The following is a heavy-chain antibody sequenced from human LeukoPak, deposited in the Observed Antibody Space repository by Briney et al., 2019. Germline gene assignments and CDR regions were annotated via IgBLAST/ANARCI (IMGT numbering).Heavy chain of an antibody. Sequence: SVKVSCKASGGTFSSYAISWVRQAPGQGLEWMGGIIPIFGTANYAQKFQGRVTITTDESTSTAYMELSSRRSEDTAVYYCARGVVPAAIDQFDPWGQGTLVTVSS. V-gene: IGHV1-69*05. CDR3: ARGVVPAAIDQFDP. CDR1: GGTFSSYA. D-gene: IGHD2-2*01. J-gene: IGHJ5*02. CDR2: IIPIFGTA.